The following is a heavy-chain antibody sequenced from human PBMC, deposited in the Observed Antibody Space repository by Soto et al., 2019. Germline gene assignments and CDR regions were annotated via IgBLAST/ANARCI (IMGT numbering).Heavy chain of an antibody. CDR2: ISMSGFNT. D-gene: IGHD6-13*01. CDR3: AREGRLVADGRAY. CDR1: GFTFTDYY. J-gene: IGHJ4*02. V-gene: IGHV3-11*05. Sequence: QVQLVESGGGLVKPGGSLRLSCTASGFTFTDYYMSWIRQAPGKGLEWISYISMSGFNTIYADSVKGRFTISRDNDKNSLYLHMNSLRADDTAVYYCAREGRLVADGRAYWGQGTLVTVSS.